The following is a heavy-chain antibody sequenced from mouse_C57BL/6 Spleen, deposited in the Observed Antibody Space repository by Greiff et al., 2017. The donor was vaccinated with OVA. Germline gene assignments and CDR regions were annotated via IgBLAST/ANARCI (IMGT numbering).Heavy chain of an antibody. J-gene: IGHJ4*01. Sequence: QVQLKQPGAELVKPGASVKLSCKASGYTFTSYWMQWVKQRPGQGLEWIGEIDPSDSYTNYNQKFKGKATLTVDTSSSTAYMQLSSLTSEDSAVYYCARLYDYDGNAMDYWGQGTSVTVSS. CDR2: IDPSDSYT. CDR3: ARLYDYDGNAMDY. D-gene: IGHD2-4*01. V-gene: IGHV1-50*01. CDR1: GYTFTSYW.